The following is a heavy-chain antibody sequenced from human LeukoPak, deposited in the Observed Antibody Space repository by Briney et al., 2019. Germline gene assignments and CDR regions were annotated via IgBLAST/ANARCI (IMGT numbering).Heavy chain of an antibody. Sequence: SETLSLTCTVSGSSFSSGSYYWSWIRQPPGKGLEWIGYIYYSGSTNYNPSLKGRVTISVDTSKNQFSLKLSSVTAADTAVYYCARGITTDFDPWGQGTLVTVSS. CDR3: ARGITTDFDP. V-gene: IGHV4-61*01. D-gene: IGHD3-22*01. CDR2: IYYSGST. J-gene: IGHJ5*02. CDR1: GSSFSSGSYY.